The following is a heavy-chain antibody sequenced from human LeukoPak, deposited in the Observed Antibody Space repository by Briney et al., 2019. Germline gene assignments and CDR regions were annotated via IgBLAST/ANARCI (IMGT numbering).Heavy chain of an antibody. V-gene: IGHV3-48*04. Sequence: PGGSLRLSCAASGFTFSSYSMNWVRQAPGKGLEWVSYISSSGSTIYYADSVKGRFTISRDNAKNSLYLQMNSLRAEDTAVYYCARVPAYGDLYYFDYWGQGTLVTVSS. J-gene: IGHJ4*02. CDR3: ARVPAYGDLYYFDY. CDR2: ISSSGSTI. D-gene: IGHD4-17*01. CDR1: GFTFSSYS.